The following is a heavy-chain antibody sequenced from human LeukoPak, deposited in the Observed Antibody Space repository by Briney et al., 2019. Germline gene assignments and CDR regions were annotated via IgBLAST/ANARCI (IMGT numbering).Heavy chain of an antibody. Sequence: KSSETLSLTSTVSGGSISSYYWSWIRQPPGKGLEWIGYIYYSGSTNYNPSLKGRVTISVDTSKNQFSLKLSSVTAADTAVYYCARGSSSSGDYWGQGTLVTVSS. J-gene: IGHJ4*02. CDR3: ARGSSSSGDY. D-gene: IGHD6-6*01. CDR2: IYYSGST. CDR1: GGSISSYY. V-gene: IGHV4-59*01.